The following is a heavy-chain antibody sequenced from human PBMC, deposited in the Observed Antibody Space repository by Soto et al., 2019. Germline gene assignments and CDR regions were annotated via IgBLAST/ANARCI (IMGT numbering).Heavy chain of an antibody. CDR2: IYSGGST. J-gene: IGHJ4*02. D-gene: IGHD6-13*01. CDR3: ARSRSKSSYDY. CDR1: GFTVSSNY. Sequence: GGSLRLSCAASGFTVSSNYMSWVRQAPGKGLEWVSVIYSGGSTYYADSVKGRFTISRDNSKNTLYLQMNSLRAEDTAVYYCARSRSKSSYDYWGQGTLVTVSS. V-gene: IGHV3-66*01.